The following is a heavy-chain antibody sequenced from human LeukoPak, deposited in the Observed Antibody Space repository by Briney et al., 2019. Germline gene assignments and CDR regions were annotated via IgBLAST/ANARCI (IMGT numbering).Heavy chain of an antibody. CDR3: ARLRLFPDYFDY. CDR2: VDHTGST. Sequence: SETLSLTCSVSDDSITMYYWTWIRQPPGKGLEWIGYVDHTGSTNFNPSLNGRVSISRDTSKNLFSLRLRSVTAADTAVYYCARLRLFPDYFDYWGQGTLVPVSS. J-gene: IGHJ4*02. V-gene: IGHV4-59*01. CDR1: DDSITMYY. D-gene: IGHD3-22*01.